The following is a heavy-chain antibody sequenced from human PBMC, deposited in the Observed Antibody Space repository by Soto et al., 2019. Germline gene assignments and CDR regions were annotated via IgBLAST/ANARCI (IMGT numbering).Heavy chain of an antibody. D-gene: IGHD2-2*01. CDR2: ISSSGGGT. CDR1: GFTISSFA. CDR3: AKKGQGTYHFDY. J-gene: IGHJ4*02. Sequence: EVQLLESGGSLVQPGGSLRLSCTASGFTISSFAMSWVRQAPGKGLEWVSRISSSGGGTFYADSVKGRFTISRDNSKKPLYLQMDSLRAEDTAVYYCAKKGQGTYHFDYWGQGTLVTVSS. V-gene: IGHV3-23*01.